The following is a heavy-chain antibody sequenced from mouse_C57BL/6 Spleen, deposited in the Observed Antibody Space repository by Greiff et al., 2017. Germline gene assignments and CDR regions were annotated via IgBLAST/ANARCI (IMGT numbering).Heavy chain of an antibody. CDR3: ARGYGSSYSYFDY. J-gene: IGHJ2*01. D-gene: IGHD1-1*01. CDR1: GYAFSSSW. Sequence: QVQLKQSGPELVKPGASVKISCKASGYAFSSSWMNWVKQRPGKGLEWIGRIYPGDGDTNYNGKFKGKATLTADKSSSTAYMQLSSLTSEDSAVYFCARGYGSSYSYFDYWGQGTTLTVSS. V-gene: IGHV1-82*01. CDR2: IYPGDGDT.